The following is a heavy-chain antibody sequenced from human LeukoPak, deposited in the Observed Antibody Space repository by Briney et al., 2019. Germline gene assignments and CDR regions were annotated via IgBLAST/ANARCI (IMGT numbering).Heavy chain of an antibody. CDR1: GGSFSGYY. CDR3: ARGSLYGEYVFDY. D-gene: IGHD4-17*01. CDR2: INHSGST. V-gene: IGHV4-34*01. Sequence: SETLSLTCAVYGGSFSGYYWSWIRQPPGKGLEWIGEINHSGSTNYNPSLKSRVTISVDTSKNQFSLKLNSVTAADTAVFFCARGSLYGEYVFDYWGQGTQVTVSS. J-gene: IGHJ4*02.